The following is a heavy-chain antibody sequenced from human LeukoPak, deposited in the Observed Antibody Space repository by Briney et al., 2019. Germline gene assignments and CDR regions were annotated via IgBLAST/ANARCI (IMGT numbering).Heavy chain of an antibody. CDR2: IRGKAYGGTT. Sequence: GGSLRLSCTASGFTFGDYAMSWFRQAPGKGLEWVGFIRGKAYGGTTEYAASVKGRFTISRDDSKSIAYLQMNSLKTEDTAVYYCTRWYYYDSSGYYYPFFDYWGQGTLVTVSS. V-gene: IGHV3-49*03. CDR3: TRWYYYDSSGYYYPFFDY. CDR1: GFTFGDYA. D-gene: IGHD3-22*01. J-gene: IGHJ4*02.